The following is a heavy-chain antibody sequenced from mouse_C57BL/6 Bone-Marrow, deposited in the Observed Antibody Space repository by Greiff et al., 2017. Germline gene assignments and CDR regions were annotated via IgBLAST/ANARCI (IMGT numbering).Heavy chain of an antibody. Sequence: QAQLKQPGAELVRPGSSVKLSCKASGYTFTSYWMDWVKQRPGQGLEWIGNIYPSDSETHYNQKFKDKATLTVDKSSSTAYMQLSSLTSEDSAVYYCAREGITTVVAKAMDYWGQGTSVTVSS. J-gene: IGHJ4*01. CDR2: IYPSDSET. CDR1: GYTFTSYW. V-gene: IGHV1-61*01. CDR3: AREGITTVVAKAMDY. D-gene: IGHD1-1*01.